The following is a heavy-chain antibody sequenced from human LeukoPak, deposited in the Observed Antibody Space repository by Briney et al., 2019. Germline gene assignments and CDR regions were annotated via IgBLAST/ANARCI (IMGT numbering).Heavy chain of an antibody. CDR2: IYYSGST. D-gene: IGHD6-19*01. V-gene: IGHV4-39*01. CDR1: GGSISSSSYY. Sequence: SETLSLTCTVSGGSISSSSYYWGWIRQPPGKGLEWIGSIYYSGSTYYNPSLKSRVTISVDTSKNQYSLKLSSVTAADTAVYYCARSIAVAAPDYWGQGTLVTVSS. J-gene: IGHJ4*02. CDR3: ARSIAVAAPDY.